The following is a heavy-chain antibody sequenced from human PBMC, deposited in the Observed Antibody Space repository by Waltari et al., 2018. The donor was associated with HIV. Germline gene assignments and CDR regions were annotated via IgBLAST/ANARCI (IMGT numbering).Heavy chain of an antibody. V-gene: IGHV1-8*01. CDR1: GYTFTRFD. Sequence: QVQLVQSGAEVKKPGASLTVSCKTSGYTFTRFDITWVGQATGQGLEWSGWMNPNSGNTGYAQKFQGRVTMTRNTSISTAYMELSSLRSEATAIYYCARQWIGLGYYFDFWGQGTLVTVSS. J-gene: IGHJ4*02. D-gene: IGHD2-2*03. CDR2: MNPNSGNT. CDR3: ARQWIGLGYYFDF.